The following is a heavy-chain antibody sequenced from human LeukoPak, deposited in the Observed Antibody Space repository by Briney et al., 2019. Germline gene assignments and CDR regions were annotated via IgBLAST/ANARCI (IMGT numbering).Heavy chain of an antibody. Sequence: GGSLRLSCAASGFTFSDYYMSWIRQAPGKGLEWVSYISSSGSTIYYADSVKGRFTISRDNAKNSLYLQMNGLRAEDTAVYYCAREKRWLQLGADYWGQGTLVTVSS. D-gene: IGHD5-24*01. CDR2: ISSSGSTI. V-gene: IGHV3-11*01. CDR1: GFTFSDYY. J-gene: IGHJ4*02. CDR3: AREKRWLQLGADY.